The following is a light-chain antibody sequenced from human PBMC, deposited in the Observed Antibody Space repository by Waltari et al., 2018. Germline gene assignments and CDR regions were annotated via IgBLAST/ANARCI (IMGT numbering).Light chain of an antibody. Sequence: DNQMTQSPSTLSASVGDRFTITCRASQNINKWLAWYQQKPGKAPKLLIYKASTLESGVPSRFSGSGSGTEFTLTISSLQPDDFATYYCQQYNSYSLPTFGGGTKVEIK. V-gene: IGKV1-5*03. CDR1: QNINKW. CDR2: KAS. CDR3: QQYNSYSLPT. J-gene: IGKJ4*01.